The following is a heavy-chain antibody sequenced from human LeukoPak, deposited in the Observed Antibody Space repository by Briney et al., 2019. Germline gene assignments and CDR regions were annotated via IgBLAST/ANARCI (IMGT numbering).Heavy chain of an antibody. Sequence: ASVKVSCKTSGYSFTDYYMHWVRQAPGQGLEWMGWVNPNSGGTSSAQKFQGRVTMTRDTSISTVYMEVSWLTSDDTAIYYCARADRLHGGPYLIGPWGQGTLVTVSS. CDR3: ARADRLHGGPYLIGP. D-gene: IGHD2-21*01. J-gene: IGHJ5*02. V-gene: IGHV1-2*02. CDR2: VNPNSGGT. CDR1: GYSFTDYY.